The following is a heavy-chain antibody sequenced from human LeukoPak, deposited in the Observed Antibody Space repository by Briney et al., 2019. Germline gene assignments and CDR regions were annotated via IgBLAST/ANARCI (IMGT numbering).Heavy chain of an antibody. CDR1: GFTFSSYA. J-gene: IGHJ3*02. V-gene: IGHV3-23*01. CDR2: ISGSGGST. CDR3: AKDRDDYVWGSYLGAFDI. D-gene: IGHD3-16*01. Sequence: PGGSLRLSCAASGFTFSSYAMSWVRQAPGKGLEWVSLISGSGGSTYYADSVKGRSTISRDNSKNTLYLQMNSLGAEDTAVFYCAKDRDDYVWGSYLGAFDIWGQGTMVTVSS.